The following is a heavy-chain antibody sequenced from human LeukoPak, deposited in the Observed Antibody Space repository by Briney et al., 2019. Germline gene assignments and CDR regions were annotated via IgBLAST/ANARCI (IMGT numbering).Heavy chain of an antibody. CDR2: ISASGGTT. CDR1: QLTFNRYV. CDR3: AKTLRGVTGDGEYYFDY. Sequence: GGSLRLSCTSSQLTFNRYVMAWVRQAPGKGLEWVSTISASGGTTYYADSVKGRFTISRDNSKNTLYLQMNSLRAEDTAVYYCAKTLRGVTGDGEYYFDYWGQGTLVTVSS. D-gene: IGHD7-27*01. V-gene: IGHV3-23*01. J-gene: IGHJ4*02.